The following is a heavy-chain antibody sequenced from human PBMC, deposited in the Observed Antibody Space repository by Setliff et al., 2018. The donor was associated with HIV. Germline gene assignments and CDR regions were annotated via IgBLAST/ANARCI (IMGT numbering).Heavy chain of an antibody. CDR3: ARYFYASSSSAIDA. D-gene: IGHD3-16*01. CDR2: ISGSGGST. J-gene: IGHJ5*02. Sequence: TGGSLRLSCAASGFTFSSYAMSWVRQAPGKGLEWVSAISGSGGSTYYADSVKGRFTISRDNSKNTLYLQMNSLRAEDTAVYYCARYFYASSSSAIDAWGQGMPVTVSS. V-gene: IGHV3-23*01. CDR1: GFTFSSYA.